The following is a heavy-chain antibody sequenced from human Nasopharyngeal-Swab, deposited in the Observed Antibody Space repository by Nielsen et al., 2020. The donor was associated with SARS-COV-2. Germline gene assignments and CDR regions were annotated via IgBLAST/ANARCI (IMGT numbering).Heavy chain of an antibody. V-gene: IGHV3-53*01. J-gene: IGHJ4*02. CDR3: ARESQWRGGLFES. D-gene: IGHD6-19*01. Sequence: GESLKISCAASGFTVSSNYMSWVRQAPGKGLEWVSVIYSGGSTYYADSVKGRFTISRDNSKSTLYLQMNSLRAEDTAVYFCARESQWRGGLFESWGQGTLVTVSS. CDR1: GFTVSSNY. CDR2: IYSGGST.